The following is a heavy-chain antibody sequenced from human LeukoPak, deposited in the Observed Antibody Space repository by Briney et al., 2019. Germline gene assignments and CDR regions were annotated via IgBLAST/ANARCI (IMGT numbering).Heavy chain of an antibody. CDR3: ASSRDGYSYYYFDS. D-gene: IGHD5-24*01. V-gene: IGHV4-4*09. Sequence: PSETLSLTCTVSGGSISSHYWSWIRQPPGKGLEWIGYIYTSGSTNSNPSLKSRVTMSVDTSKNQFSLKLSSVTAADTAVYYCASSRDGYSYYYFDSWGQGTLVTVSS. J-gene: IGHJ4*02. CDR1: GGSISSHY. CDR2: IYTSGST.